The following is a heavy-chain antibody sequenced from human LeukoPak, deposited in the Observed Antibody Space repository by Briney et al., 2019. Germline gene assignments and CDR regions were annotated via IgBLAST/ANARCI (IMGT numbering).Heavy chain of an antibody. Sequence: WASVKVSCKASGGTFSSYAISWVRQAPGQGLEWMGRIIPIFGTANYAQRFQGRVTITTDESTSTAYMELSSLRSEDTAVYYCASYDSSGYYRHDGYFDLWGRGTLVTVSS. CDR2: IIPIFGTA. J-gene: IGHJ2*01. V-gene: IGHV1-69*05. CDR3: ASYDSSGYYRHDGYFDL. CDR1: GGTFSSYA. D-gene: IGHD3-22*01.